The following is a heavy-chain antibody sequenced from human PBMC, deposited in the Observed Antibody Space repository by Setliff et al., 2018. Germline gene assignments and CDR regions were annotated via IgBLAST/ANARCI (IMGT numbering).Heavy chain of an antibody. CDR2: IYYSGST. CDR3: ARPLGASYYFDY. V-gene: IGHV4-39*01. Sequence: SETLSLTCTVSGGSISSSSYYWGWIRQPPGKGLEWIGSIYYSGSTYYNPSLKSRVTISVDTSKNQFSLKLSSVTAADTAVYYCARPLGASYYFDYWGQGALVTVSS. CDR1: GGSISSSSYY. D-gene: IGHD3-16*01. J-gene: IGHJ4*02.